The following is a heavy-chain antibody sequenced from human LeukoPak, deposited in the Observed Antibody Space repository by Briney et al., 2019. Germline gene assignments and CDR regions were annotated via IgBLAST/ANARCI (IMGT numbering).Heavy chain of an antibody. CDR1: GGSFSSYY. D-gene: IGHD3-10*01. CDR3: ARARVRTMVRGVTGLDP. J-gene: IGHJ5*02. CDR2: INHSGST. V-gene: IGHV4-34*01. Sequence: SETLSLACAVFGGSFSSYYWSWIRQPPGKGLQWIGEINHSGSTNYNPSLKSRVTISVDTSKNQFSLKLSSVTAADTAVYYCARARVRTMVRGVTGLDPWGQGTLVTVSS.